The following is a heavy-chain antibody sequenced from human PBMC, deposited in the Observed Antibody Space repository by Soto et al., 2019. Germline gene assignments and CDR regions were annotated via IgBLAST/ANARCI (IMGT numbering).Heavy chain of an antibody. CDR2: IYYSGST. D-gene: IGHD6-19*01. V-gene: IGHV4-30-4*01. CDR3: ASVPYRSGWYSDF. Sequence: QVQLQESGPGLVKPSQTLSLTCTVSGGSISSGDYYWSWIRQPPGKGLEWIGYIYYSGSTYYNPSLKSRVTMSVDTSKNQFSLKLSSVTAAVTAMYYCASVPYRSGWYSDFWGQGTLVTVSS. J-gene: IGHJ4*02. CDR1: GGSISSGDYY.